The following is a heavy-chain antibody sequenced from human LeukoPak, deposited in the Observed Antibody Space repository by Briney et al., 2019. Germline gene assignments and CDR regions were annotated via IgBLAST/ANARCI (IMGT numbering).Heavy chain of an antibody. CDR3: ASQTPSYGDYGARYFDY. V-gene: IGHV4-31*03. J-gene: IGHJ4*02. CDR1: GGSISSGGYY. Sequence: SETLSLTCTVSGGSISSGGYYWSWIRQHPGKGLEWIGYIYYSGSTYYNTSLKSRVTISVDTSKNQFSLKLSSVTAADTAVYYCASQTPSYGDYGARYFDYWGQGTLVTVSS. D-gene: IGHD4-17*01. CDR2: IYYSGST.